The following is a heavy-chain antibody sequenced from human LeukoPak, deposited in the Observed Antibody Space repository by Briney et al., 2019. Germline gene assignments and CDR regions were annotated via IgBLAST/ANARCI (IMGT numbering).Heavy chain of an antibody. J-gene: IGHJ3*02. Sequence: SETLSLTCTVSGGSISSGSYYWSWIRQPAGKGLEWIGRIYTSGSTNYNPSLKSRVTISVDTSKNQFSLKLSSVTAADTAVYYCARSDWLSGRTDAFDIWGQGTMVTVSS. D-gene: IGHD3-9*01. CDR2: IYTSGST. CDR3: ARSDWLSGRTDAFDI. CDR1: GGSISSGSYY. V-gene: IGHV4-61*02.